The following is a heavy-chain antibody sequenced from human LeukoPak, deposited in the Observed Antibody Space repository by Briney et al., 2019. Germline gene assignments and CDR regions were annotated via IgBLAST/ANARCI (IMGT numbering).Heavy chain of an antibody. V-gene: IGHV3-7*01. D-gene: IGHD6-13*01. CDR3: ARDGTAPGLYFDL. J-gene: IGHJ4*01. Sequence: PGGSLRLSCAVSGFTFTSYWMNWVRQAPGKGLEWVASIRQDGGEKSYVDSVKGRFTISRDNTKNSLYLQMSSLRPEDTAAYYCARDGTAPGLYFDLWGQGTLVTVSS. CDR1: GFTFTSYW. CDR2: IRQDGGEK.